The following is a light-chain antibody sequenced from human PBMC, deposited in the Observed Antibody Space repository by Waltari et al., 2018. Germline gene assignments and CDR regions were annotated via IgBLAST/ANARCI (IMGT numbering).Light chain of an antibody. CDR2: GKN. J-gene: IGLJ2*01. V-gene: IGLV3-19*01. Sequence: SSELTQEPAVSVALGQTVRITCQGDILKNLHANWYQQQPGQAPILVFYGKNNRPSGIPDRFSGSSSETSGSLTITGAQAEDEADYYCNSRDSSIDHLPFFGGGPRLTVL. CDR3: NSRDSSIDHLPF. CDR1: ILKNLH.